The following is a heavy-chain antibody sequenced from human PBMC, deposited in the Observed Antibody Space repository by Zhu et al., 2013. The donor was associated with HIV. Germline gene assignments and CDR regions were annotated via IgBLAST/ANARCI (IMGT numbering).Heavy chain of an antibody. D-gene: IGHD1-26*01. Sequence: EVQLLESGGDLVQPGGSLRLSCAASGFAFSRYGMSWVRQAPGKGLEWVSVISAHGGTTYYADSVRGRFTISRDNSRNRLYLQMSSLRVEDTAVYYCAQDGFEVGATTAEYFQNWGQGTLVSVSS. V-gene: IGHV3-23*01. CDR2: ISAHGGTT. CDR3: AQDGFEVGATTAEYFQN. CDR1: GFAFSRYG. J-gene: IGHJ1*01.